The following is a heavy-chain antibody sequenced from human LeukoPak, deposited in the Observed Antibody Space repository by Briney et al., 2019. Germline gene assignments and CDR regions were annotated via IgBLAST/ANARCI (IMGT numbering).Heavy chain of an antibody. D-gene: IGHD6-19*01. CDR1: GFTFSSYA. CDR3: ARELVVAGGTNWLDP. Sequence: GGSLRLSCAASGFTFSSYAMSWVRQAPGKGLEWVSAISGSGGSTYYADSVKGRFTISRDNSKNTVYLQMNSLRAEDTAVYYCARELVVAGGTNWLDPWGQGTLVTVSS. CDR2: ISGSGGST. J-gene: IGHJ5*02. V-gene: IGHV3-23*01.